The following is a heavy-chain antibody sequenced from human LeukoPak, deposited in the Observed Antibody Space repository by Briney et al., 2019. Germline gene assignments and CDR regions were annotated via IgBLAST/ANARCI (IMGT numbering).Heavy chain of an antibody. Sequence: ASVKVSFKASGSTFNAYYMHWVRQAPGQRPERVGWINPNSAGTNYAQKFQGRVTVTRDTSISTTFMELSGLRSDDAAVYYCARGLGDFDGDGHTNPFDYWGQGTLVTVSS. CDR3: ARGLGDFDGDGHTNPFDY. V-gene: IGHV1-2*02. CDR1: GSTFNAYY. J-gene: IGHJ4*02. D-gene: IGHD2-21*01. CDR2: INPNSAGT.